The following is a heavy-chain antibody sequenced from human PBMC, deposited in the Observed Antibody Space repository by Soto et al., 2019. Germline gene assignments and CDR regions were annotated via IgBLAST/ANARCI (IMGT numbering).Heavy chain of an antibody. Sequence: PGGALRLSCAGSGFSFESYSMHWVRQSPGKGLEWVATVSFDSKNKYYIDSVEGRFTLSRDNAKNLLYLQMNSLRHEDTAVYYCAKESVETTYSFYGLDIRGPVPTVTACS. CDR2: VSFDSKNK. CDR3: AKESVETTYSFYGLDI. CDR1: GFSFESYS. J-gene: IGHJ6*02. D-gene: IGHD4-4*01. V-gene: IGHV3-30*18.